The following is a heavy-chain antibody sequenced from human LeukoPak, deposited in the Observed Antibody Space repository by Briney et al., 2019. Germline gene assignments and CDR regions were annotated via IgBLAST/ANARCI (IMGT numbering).Heavy chain of an antibody. D-gene: IGHD3-22*01. Sequence: ASVRVSCKASIYTFTSYGFSWVRQVPGQGLEWMGWFSGYNGDTDYAQKFQGRVTMTADTSTGTAYMALRSLRSDARAVYFCGNANFYESRGHYPDAFDVWGQGTMVTVSS. CDR1: IYTFTSYG. J-gene: IGHJ3*01. CDR3: GNANFYESRGHYPDAFDV. CDR2: FSGYNGDT. V-gene: IGHV1-18*01.